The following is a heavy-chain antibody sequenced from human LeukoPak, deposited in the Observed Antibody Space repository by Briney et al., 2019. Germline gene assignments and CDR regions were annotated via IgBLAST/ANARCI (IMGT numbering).Heavy chain of an antibody. CDR3: ARDATGANWYFDL. Sequence: PSETLSLTCTVSGGSISSYYWSWIRQPPGKGLEWIGNIYYSGSTNYNSSLKSRVTISIDRSKNQFSLKLNSVTAADTAVYYFARDATGANWYFDLWGRGTLVTVSS. J-gene: IGHJ2*01. CDR2: IYYSGST. V-gene: IGHV4-59*01. CDR1: GGSISSYY. D-gene: IGHD2-15*01.